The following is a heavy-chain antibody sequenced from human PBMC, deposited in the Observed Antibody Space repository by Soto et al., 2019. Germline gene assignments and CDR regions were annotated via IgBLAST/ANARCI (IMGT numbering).Heavy chain of an antibody. J-gene: IGHJ6*03. CDR3: AKDPVDTAMVTVRIYYYYMDV. D-gene: IGHD5-18*01. Sequence: PGGSLGLSCAASGFTFSSYAMSWVRQAPGKGLEWVSAISGSGGSTYYADSVKGRFTISRDNSKNTLYLQMNSLRAEDTAVYYCAKDPVDTAMVTVRIYYYYMDVWGKGTTVTVSS. V-gene: IGHV3-23*01. CDR1: GFTFSSYA. CDR2: ISGSGGST.